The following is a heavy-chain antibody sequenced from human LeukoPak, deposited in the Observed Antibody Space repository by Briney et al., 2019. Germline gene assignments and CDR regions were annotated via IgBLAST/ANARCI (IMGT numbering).Heavy chain of an antibody. CDR3: AKDDYGDYFDY. J-gene: IGHJ4*02. D-gene: IGHD4-17*01. CDR1: GFSLSAYA. V-gene: IGHV3-23*01. Sequence: GGSLRLSCAASGFSLSAYAMSWVRQAPGKGLEWVSVISGGGGISYYADSVEGRFTISRDNSKNTLYLQMNSLRAEDTAVYYCAKDDYGDYFDYWGQGTLVTVSS. CDR2: ISGGGGIS.